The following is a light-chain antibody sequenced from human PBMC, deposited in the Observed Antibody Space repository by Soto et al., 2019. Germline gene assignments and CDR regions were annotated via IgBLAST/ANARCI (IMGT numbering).Light chain of an antibody. V-gene: IGKV1-39*01. CDR1: QSISSY. CDR3: QQSYSTPIT. CDR2: AAS. Sequence: DIQMTQSPLSVSASVGDRVTITCRASQSISSYLNWYQQKPGKAPKLLIYAASSLQSGVPSRFSGSGSGTDFTLTISSLQPEDFATYYCQQSYSTPITFGQGTRLEIK. J-gene: IGKJ5*01.